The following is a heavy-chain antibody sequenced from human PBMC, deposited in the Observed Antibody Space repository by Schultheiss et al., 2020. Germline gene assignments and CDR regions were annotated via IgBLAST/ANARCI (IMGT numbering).Heavy chain of an antibody. CDR2: INPNSGGT. V-gene: IGHV1-2*04. CDR1: GYTFTSYY. J-gene: IGHJ4*02. CDR3: ARGVAVAGTNEIDY. D-gene: IGHD6-19*01. Sequence: ASVKVSCKASGYTFTSYYMHWVRQAPGQGLEWMGWINPNSGGTNYAQKFQGWVTMTRDTSISTAYMELSRLRSDDTAVYYCARGVAVAGTNEIDYWGQGTLVTVYS.